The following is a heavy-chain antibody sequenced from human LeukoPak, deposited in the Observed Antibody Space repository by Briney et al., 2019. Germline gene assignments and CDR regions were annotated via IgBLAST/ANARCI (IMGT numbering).Heavy chain of an antibody. Sequence: SETLSLTCAVYGGSFSGYYWSWIRQPPGKGLEWIGSIYHSGSTYYNPSLKSRVTISVDTSKNQFSLKLSSVTAADTAVYYCARVGSGSYRPWGQGTLVTVSS. CDR3: ARVGSGSYRP. CDR1: GGSFSGYY. J-gene: IGHJ5*02. V-gene: IGHV4-34*01. D-gene: IGHD3-10*01. CDR2: IYHSGST.